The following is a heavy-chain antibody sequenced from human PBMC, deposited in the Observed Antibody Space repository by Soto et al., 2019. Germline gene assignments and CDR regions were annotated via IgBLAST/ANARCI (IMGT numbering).Heavy chain of an antibody. J-gene: IGHJ6*03. Sequence: QVQLVQSGAEVKKPGASVKVSCKASGYTFTSYGISWVRQAPGQGLEWMGWISAYNGNTNYAQKLQGRVTMTTDTDTSTAYTELRSLRSDDTAVYDCSWAREPVELDHDYFLDVWGKGTTVTVSS. CDR1: GYTFTSYG. CDR2: ISAYNGNT. V-gene: IGHV1-18*01. D-gene: IGHD1-26*01. CDR3: SWAREPVELDHDYFLDV.